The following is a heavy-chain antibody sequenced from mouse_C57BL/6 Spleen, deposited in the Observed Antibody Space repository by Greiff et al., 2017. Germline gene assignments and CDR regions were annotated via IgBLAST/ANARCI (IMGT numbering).Heavy chain of an antibody. Sequence: EVQLQSGPELVKPGASVKISCKASGYSFTDYNMNWVKQSNGKSLEWIGVINPNYGTTSYNQKFKGKATLTVDQSSSTAYMQLNSLTSEDSAVYYCARSDTTGFDYWGQGTTLTVSS. CDR2: INPNYGTT. CDR3: ARSDTTGFDY. CDR1: GYSFTDYN. J-gene: IGHJ2*01. V-gene: IGHV1-39*01. D-gene: IGHD1-1*01.